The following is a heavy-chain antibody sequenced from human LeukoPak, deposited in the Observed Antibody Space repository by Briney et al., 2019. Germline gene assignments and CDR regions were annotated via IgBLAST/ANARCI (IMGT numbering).Heavy chain of an antibody. J-gene: IGHJ4*02. D-gene: IGHD1-1*01. CDR1: GGSFSGYY. CDR3: ARGRFKRPDY. Sequence: SETLSLTCAVYGGSFSGYYWSWIRQPPGKGLEWIGEINHSGSTNYNPSLKSRVTISVDTSKNQFSLKLSSVTAADTAVYYCARGRFKRPDYWGQGTLATVSS. V-gene: IGHV4-34*01. CDR2: INHSGST.